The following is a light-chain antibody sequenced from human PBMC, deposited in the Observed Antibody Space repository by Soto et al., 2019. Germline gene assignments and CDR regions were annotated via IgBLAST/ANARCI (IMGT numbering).Light chain of an antibody. J-gene: IGKJ5*01. CDR3: QHLNSYPFT. Sequence: IQLTQSPSSLSASVGDTVTLTCRASQGIITSLAWYQQKPGKAPKLLIYAASTLQGGVPSRFSGSGSGTDFTLTSHTLQPEDVATYYCQHLNSYPFTFGQGTRLEIK. V-gene: IGKV1-9*01. CDR1: QGIITS. CDR2: AAS.